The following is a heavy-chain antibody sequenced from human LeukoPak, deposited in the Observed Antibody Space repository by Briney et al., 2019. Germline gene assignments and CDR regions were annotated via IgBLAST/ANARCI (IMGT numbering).Heavy chain of an antibody. Sequence: ASVKVSCKASGYTFTSYGISWVRQAPGQGLEWMGWISGYNDDTNYAQMFQGRVAMTTDTSTSTAYMELNSLMSDDTAVYYCVRVGFTTSWSNFDYWGQGTLVTVSS. CDR3: VRVGFTTSWSNFDY. CDR1: GYTFTSYG. V-gene: IGHV1-18*01. D-gene: IGHD2-2*01. CDR2: ISGYNDDT. J-gene: IGHJ4*02.